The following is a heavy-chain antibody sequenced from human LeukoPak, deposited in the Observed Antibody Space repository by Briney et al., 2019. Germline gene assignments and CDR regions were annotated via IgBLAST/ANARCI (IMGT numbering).Heavy chain of an antibody. Sequence: SQTLSLTCTVSGGSINSGDNYRRWIRQPPGKGLEWIVFIYYRGTTYYNPSLKSRVSISIDTSRNQFSLKLNSVTAADTAVYYCARIEGNSGYGWSHFDYWGQGTLVTVPS. V-gene: IGHV4-30-4*01. CDR2: IYYRGTT. D-gene: IGHD3-10*01. CDR3: ARIEGNSGYGWSHFDY. CDR1: GGSINSGDNY. J-gene: IGHJ4*02.